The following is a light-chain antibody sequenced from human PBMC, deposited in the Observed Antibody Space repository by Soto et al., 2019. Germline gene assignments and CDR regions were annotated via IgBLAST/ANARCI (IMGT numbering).Light chain of an antibody. CDR3: IQSTHWPWT. Sequence: DVALSQSLGSMPVALGQAGSFSCRSSQGLVHTHGNTYLNRCHQRPAQSPRRRIYTVSNRDSGVPDRCTGSGSGTDFTLKISRVEAEDVGVYYCIQSTHWPWTFGQRTKVDIK. CDR2: TVS. V-gene: IGKV2-30*02. CDR1: QGLVHTHGNTY. J-gene: IGKJ1*01.